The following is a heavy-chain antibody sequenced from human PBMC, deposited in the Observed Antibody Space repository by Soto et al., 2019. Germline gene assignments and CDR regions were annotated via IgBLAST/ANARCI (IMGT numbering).Heavy chain of an antibody. Sequence: QLQLQESGPGLVKPSETLSLTCTVSGGSISSSSYYWGWIRQPPGKGLEWIGSIYYSGSTYYNPSSRSRVTISVDTSKNQFSLKLSSVTDADTAAYYCARHTPAISISDHWGQGTLVTVSS. V-gene: IGHV4-39*01. J-gene: IGHJ4*02. D-gene: IGHD2-15*01. CDR3: ARHTPAISISDH. CDR2: IYYSGST. CDR1: GGSISSSSYY.